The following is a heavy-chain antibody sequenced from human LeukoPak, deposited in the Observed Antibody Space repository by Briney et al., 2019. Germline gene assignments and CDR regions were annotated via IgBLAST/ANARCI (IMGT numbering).Heavy chain of an antibody. Sequence: GGSLRLSCAASGFTITNYWMHWVRQAPGQGLVWVSRISSDGTTTNYADSVRGRFTISRDNAKNMLYLQMNGLRAEDTAIYYCVVIVLGWGQGTLVTVFS. CDR3: VVIVLG. D-gene: IGHD2-8*02. J-gene: IGHJ4*02. CDR1: GFTITNYW. V-gene: IGHV3-74*01. CDR2: ISSDGTTT.